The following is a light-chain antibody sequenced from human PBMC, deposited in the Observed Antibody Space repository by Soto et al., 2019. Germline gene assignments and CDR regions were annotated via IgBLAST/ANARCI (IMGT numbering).Light chain of an antibody. Sequence: IQLTQSPSSLSASVGDRVTITCRAGQDIGSALAWYQQRPGKAPKLLLYDASNLEAGVPSRFSGSGSGTDFNLTITSLRHEDFATYYCQQFNGFPLTYGGGTKVQIK. CDR3: QQFNGFPLT. V-gene: IGKV1-13*02. CDR2: DAS. J-gene: IGKJ4*01. CDR1: QDIGSA.